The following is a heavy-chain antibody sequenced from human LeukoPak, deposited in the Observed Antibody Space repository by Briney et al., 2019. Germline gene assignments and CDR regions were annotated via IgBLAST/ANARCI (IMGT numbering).Heavy chain of an antibody. CDR2: INHSGST. CDR3: ATDPYYDILTVGFDY. V-gene: IGHV4-34*01. CDR1: GGSFSGYY. J-gene: IGHJ4*02. Sequence: SSETLSLTCAVYGGSFSGYYWSWIRQPPGKGLEWIGEINHSGSTNYNPSLKSRVTISVDTSKNQFSLKLSSVTAADTAVYYCATDPYYDILTVGFDYWGQGTLVTVSS. D-gene: IGHD3-9*01.